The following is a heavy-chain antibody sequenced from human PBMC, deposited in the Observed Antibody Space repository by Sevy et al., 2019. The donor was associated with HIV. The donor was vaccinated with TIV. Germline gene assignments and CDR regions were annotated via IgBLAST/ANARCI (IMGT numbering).Heavy chain of an antibody. D-gene: IGHD2-2*02. CDR1: GFTFSSYA. CDR3: ARDPGGDIVVVPAAILGWFDP. CDR2: ISYDGNNK. J-gene: IGHJ5*02. Sequence: GGSLRLSCTASGFTFSSYAMYWVRQAPGKGLEWVAVISYDGNNKDYADSVKGRFTISRDNSKNTLYLQMNSLRAEDTAVYYCARDPGGDIVVVPAAILGWFDPWGQGTLVTVSS. V-gene: IGHV3-30*04.